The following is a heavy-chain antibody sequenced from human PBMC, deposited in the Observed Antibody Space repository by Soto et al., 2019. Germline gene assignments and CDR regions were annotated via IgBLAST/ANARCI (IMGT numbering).Heavy chain of an antibody. Sequence: ASVKVSCKTSAYFFTAYYIHWVRQAPGQGLEWMGIINPSGGATTYAQKFQGRVTMTRDTSTSTAYMDLSSLTSEDTAVYYCARDGPHRWIDYWGQGTLVTVSS. J-gene: IGHJ4*02. V-gene: IGHV1-46*01. CDR1: AYFFTAYY. CDR2: INPSGGAT. CDR3: ARDGPHRWIDY.